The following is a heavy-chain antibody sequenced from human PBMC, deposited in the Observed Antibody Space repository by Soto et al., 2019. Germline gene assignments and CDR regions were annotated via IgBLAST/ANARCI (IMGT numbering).Heavy chain of an antibody. J-gene: IGHJ6*02. V-gene: IGHV3-48*02. D-gene: IGHD1-26*01. Sequence: EEQLVESGGGLVQPGGSLRLSCAASGFNFSNFSMNWVRQAPGKGLEWVSYITEITTGRSSIYYADSVRGRFTISRDNAKNSVYLQMTSLRDEDTALYYCARVGGSYYPGPYGMDVWGQGTTVTVSS. CDR3: ARVGGSYYPGPYGMDV. CDR2: ITEITTGRSSI. CDR1: GFNFSNFS.